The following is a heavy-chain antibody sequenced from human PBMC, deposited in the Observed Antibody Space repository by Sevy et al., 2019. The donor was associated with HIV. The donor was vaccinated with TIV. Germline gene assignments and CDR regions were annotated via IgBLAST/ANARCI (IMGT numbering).Heavy chain of an antibody. CDR1: GGSIRPYY. D-gene: IGHD6-6*01. V-gene: IGHV4-59*08. CDR3: ARLCLDTAARPHYFDY. Sequence: SETLSLTCTVSGGSIRPYYWSWIRQPPGKGLEWIGYIYYSGSTNYNPSLKSRVTISVYMSKNQFSLKLSSVTAADTAVYYCARLCLDTAARPHYFDYWGQGTLVTVSS. J-gene: IGHJ4*02. CDR2: IYYSGST.